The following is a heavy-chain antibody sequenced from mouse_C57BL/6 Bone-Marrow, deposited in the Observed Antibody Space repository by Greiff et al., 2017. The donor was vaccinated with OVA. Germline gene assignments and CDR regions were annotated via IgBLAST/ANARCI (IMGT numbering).Heavy chain of an antibody. V-gene: IGHV5-4*01. CDR2: ISDGGSYT. J-gene: IGHJ4*01. CDR1: GFTFSSYA. Sequence: EVQRVESGGGLVKPGGSLKLSCAASGFTFSSYAMSWVRQTPEKRLEWVATISDGGSYTYYPDNVKGRFTISRDNAKNNLYLQMSHLKSEDTAMYYCARLTTVVAIYAMDYWGQGTSVTVSS. D-gene: IGHD1-1*01. CDR3: ARLTTVVAIYAMDY.